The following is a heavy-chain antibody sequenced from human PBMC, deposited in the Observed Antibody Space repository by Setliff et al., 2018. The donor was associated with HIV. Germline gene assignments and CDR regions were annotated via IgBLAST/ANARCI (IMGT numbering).Heavy chain of an antibody. J-gene: IGHJ3*02. Sequence: SETLSLTCTVSGGSISSYYWSWIRQPPGKGLAWIGYIYTSGSTNYNPSLKSRVTMSVDTSKNQFSLKLSSVTAADTAVYYCARDTDDAFDIWGQGTMVTVSS. CDR1: GGSISSYY. V-gene: IGHV4-4*08. CDR2: IYTSGST. CDR3: ARDTDDAFDI.